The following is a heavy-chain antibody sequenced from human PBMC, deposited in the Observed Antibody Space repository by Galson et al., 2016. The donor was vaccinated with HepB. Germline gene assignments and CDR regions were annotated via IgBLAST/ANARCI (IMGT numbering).Heavy chain of an antibody. D-gene: IGHD3-10*01. CDR1: GGSISSGTYY. J-gene: IGHJ2*01. V-gene: IGHV4-39*01. CDR3: ARLVYYGSGSYWYFDL. CDR2: IYDSGGT. Sequence: SETLSLTCTVSGGSISSGTYYWGWIRQPPGKGPEWIGRIYDSGGTHYNPSLKSRVTISVDTSKDQFSLKLNSVTAADTAMYYCARLVYYGSGSYWYFDLWGRGTLVTVSS.